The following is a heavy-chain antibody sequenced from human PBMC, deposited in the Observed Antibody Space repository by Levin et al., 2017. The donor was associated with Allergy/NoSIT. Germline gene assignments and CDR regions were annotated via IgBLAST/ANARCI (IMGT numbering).Heavy chain of an antibody. V-gene: IGHV3-64D*06. CDR1: GFTFSSYH. J-gene: IGHJ4*01. Sequence: GGSLRLSCSASGFTFSSYHMRWVRQAPGKGLEYVSSITNGGSTFYADSVKGRFTISRDNSKNTLYLQMSSLRAEDTAVYYCVRGNVVGARQYYFDYWGQGTLVTVSS. CDR3: VRGNVVGARQYYFDY. CDR2: ITNGGST. D-gene: IGHD1-1*01.